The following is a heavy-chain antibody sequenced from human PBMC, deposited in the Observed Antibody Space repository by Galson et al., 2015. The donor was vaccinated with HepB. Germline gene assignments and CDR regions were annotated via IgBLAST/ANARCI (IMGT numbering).Heavy chain of an antibody. V-gene: IGHV4-59*08. CDR1: GGSISSYY. D-gene: IGHD6-19*01. Sequence: ETLSLTCTVSGGSISSYYWSWIRQPPGKGLEWIGYIYYSGSTNYNPSLKSRVTISVDTSKNQFSLKLSSVTAADTAVYYCARHPSRGSGWYEPFDYWGQGTLVTVSS. CDR3: ARHPSRGSGWYEPFDY. J-gene: IGHJ4*02. CDR2: IYYSGST.